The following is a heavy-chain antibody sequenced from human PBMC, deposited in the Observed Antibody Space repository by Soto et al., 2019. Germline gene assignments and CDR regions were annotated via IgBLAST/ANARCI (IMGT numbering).Heavy chain of an antibody. J-gene: IGHJ4*02. CDR2: IATYDYKT. CDR1: GYTFTGYG. V-gene: IGHV1-18*01. CDR3: VRDLDGSGSYYIEY. Sequence: SSVKVSCKGSGYTFTGYGITWVRQAPGQGLEWMGRIATYDYKTNYAHKLQGRVTMTTETSTSTAYMELKSMRSDDPAVYYCVRDLDGSGSYYIEYWGKGNMVNVSP. D-gene: IGHD3-10*01.